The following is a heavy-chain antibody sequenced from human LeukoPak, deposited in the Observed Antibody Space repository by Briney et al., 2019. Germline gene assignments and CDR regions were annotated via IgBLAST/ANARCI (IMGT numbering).Heavy chain of an antibody. CDR2: INPNSGGT. V-gene: IGHV1-2*02. CDR1: GYAFTGYY. CDR3: ARGVGLGYCSSTSCSELDY. D-gene: IGHD2-2*01. Sequence: ASVKVPCKASGYAFTGYYMHWVRQAPGQGLEWMGWINPNSGGTNYAQKFQGRVTMTRDTSISTVYMELSRLRSDDTAVYYCARGVGLGYCSSTSCSELDYWGQGTLVTVSS. J-gene: IGHJ4*02.